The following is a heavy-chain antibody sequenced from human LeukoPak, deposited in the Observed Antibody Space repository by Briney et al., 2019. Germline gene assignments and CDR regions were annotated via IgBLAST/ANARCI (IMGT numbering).Heavy chain of an antibody. J-gene: IGHJ4*02. V-gene: IGHV3-7*01. CDR3: ARAVDVADY. Sequence: GGSLRLSCAASRFIFTDHWMSWVRQAPGKGLDWVANIKEDGSAIFYADSVRGRFTISRDNAKHSVYLQMNNLRIEDTAVYYCARAVDVADYWGRGTLVTVSS. CDR1: RFIFTDHW. D-gene: IGHD3-16*01. CDR2: IKEDGSAI.